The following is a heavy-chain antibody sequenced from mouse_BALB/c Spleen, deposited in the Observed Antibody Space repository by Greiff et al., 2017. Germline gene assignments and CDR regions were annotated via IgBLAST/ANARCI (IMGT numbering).Heavy chain of an antibody. CDR3: VRLNYGNYGGNYAMDY. CDR2: IRSKSNNYAT. Sequence: EVQLVESGGGLVQPKGSLKLSCAASGFTFNTYAMNWVRQAPGKGLEWVARIRSKSNNYATYYADSVKDRFTISRDDSQSMLYLQMNNLKTEDTAMYYCVRLNYGNYGGNYAMDYWGQGTSVTVSS. V-gene: IGHV10-1*02. D-gene: IGHD2-1*01. J-gene: IGHJ4*01. CDR1: GFTFNTYA.